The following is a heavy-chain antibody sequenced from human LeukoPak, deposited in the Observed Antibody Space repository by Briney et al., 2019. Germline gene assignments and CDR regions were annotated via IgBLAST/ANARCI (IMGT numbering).Heavy chain of an antibody. J-gene: IGHJ4*02. CDR3: ARDTAMAPGYFDY. CDR1: GYSISSSYY. V-gene: IGHV4-61*01. D-gene: IGHD5-18*01. CDR2: IYYSGST. Sequence: PSETLSLTCAVSGYSISSSYYWSWIRQPPGKGLEWIGYIYYSGSTNYNPSLKSRVTISVDTSKNQFSLKLSSVTAADTAVYYCARDTAMAPGYFDYWGQGTLVTVSS.